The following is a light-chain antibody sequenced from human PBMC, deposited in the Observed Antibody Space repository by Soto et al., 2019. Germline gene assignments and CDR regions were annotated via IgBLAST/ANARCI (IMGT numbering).Light chain of an antibody. J-gene: IGKJ1*01. Sequence: EILMTQSPATLSVSPGERATLSCRASQSVTNNLAWYQQKVGQAPRLLIYGASTRATGIPARFSGSGSGTEFTLTISSLQSEDFGVYYCQQYGSSGTFGQGTKVEIK. V-gene: IGKV3-15*01. CDR3: QQYGSSGT. CDR2: GAS. CDR1: QSVTNN.